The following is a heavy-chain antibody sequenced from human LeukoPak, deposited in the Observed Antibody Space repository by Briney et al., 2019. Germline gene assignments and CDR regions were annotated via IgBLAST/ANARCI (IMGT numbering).Heavy chain of an antibody. Sequence: ASVKVSCKASGYTFTGYGISWVRQAPGQGLEWMGWISAYNGNTNYAQKLQGRVTMTTDTSTSTAYMELRSLRSDDTAVYYCARDLIGDGYNYYYYWGQGTLVTVSS. CDR2: ISAYNGNT. J-gene: IGHJ4*02. V-gene: IGHV1-18*01. CDR3: ARDLIGDGYNYYYY. D-gene: IGHD5-24*01. CDR1: GYTFTGYG.